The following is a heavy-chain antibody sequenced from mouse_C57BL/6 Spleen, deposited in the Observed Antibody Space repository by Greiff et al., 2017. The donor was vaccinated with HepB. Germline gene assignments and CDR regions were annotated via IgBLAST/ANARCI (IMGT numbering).Heavy chain of an antibody. CDR2: IYPGDGDT. CDR1: GYAFSSYW. D-gene: IGHD3-2*02. J-gene: IGHJ3*01. CDR3: ARQGSSGYSAWFAY. Sequence: VQLQQSGAELVKPGASVKISCKASGYAFSSYWMNWVKQRPGKGLEWIGQIYPGDGDTNYNGKFKGKATLTADKSSSTAYMQLSSRTSEDSAVYFCARQGSSGYSAWFAYWGQGTLVTVSA. V-gene: IGHV1-80*01.